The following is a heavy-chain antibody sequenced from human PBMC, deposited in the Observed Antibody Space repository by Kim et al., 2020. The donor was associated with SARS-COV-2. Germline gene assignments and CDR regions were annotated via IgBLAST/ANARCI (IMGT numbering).Heavy chain of an antibody. J-gene: IGHJ6*02. CDR2: INHSGST. CDR1: GGSFSGYY. CDR3: PYYYYGMDV. V-gene: IGHV4-34*01. Sequence: SETLSLTCAVYGGSFSGYYWSWIRQPPGKGLEWIGEINHSGSTNYNPSLKSRVTISVDTSKNQFSLKLSSVTAADTAVYYCPYYYYGMDVWGQGTTVTVSS.